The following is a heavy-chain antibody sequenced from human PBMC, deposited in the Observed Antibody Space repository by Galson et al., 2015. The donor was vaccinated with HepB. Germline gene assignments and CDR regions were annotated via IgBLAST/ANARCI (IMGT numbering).Heavy chain of an antibody. V-gene: IGHV1-18*01. J-gene: IGHJ4*02. CDR1: GGTFSSYA. CDR3: ARDPVYYDILTGYYSDPFDY. D-gene: IGHD3-9*01. CDR2: ISAYNGNT. Sequence: SVKVSCKASGGTFSSYAISWVRQAPGQGLEWMGWISAYNGNTNYAQKLQGRVTMTTDTSTSTAYMELRSLRSDDTAVYYCARDPVYYDILTGYYSDPFDYWGQGTLVTVSS.